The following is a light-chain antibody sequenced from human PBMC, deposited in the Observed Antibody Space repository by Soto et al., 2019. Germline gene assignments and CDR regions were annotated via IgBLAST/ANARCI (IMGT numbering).Light chain of an antibody. CDR1: QSVSSSF. V-gene: IGKV3-20*01. Sequence: EIVLTQSPGTLSLSPGERATLSCRASQSVSSSFLTWYQQKPGQAPRLLIYGASSRAAGIPDRFSGSGSGTDFTLTISRLEPEDFVVYYCQQYGNSRLTFGGGTRVEVK. CDR3: QQYGNSRLT. CDR2: GAS. J-gene: IGKJ4*01.